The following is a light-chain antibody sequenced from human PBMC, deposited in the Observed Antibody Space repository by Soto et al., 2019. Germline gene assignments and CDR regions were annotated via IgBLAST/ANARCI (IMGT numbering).Light chain of an antibody. V-gene: IGLV2-14*01. Sequence: QSVLTQPASVSGSPGQSITISCTGTSSDIGAYNSVSWYQQHPGKAPKLMIYEVSNRPSGVSNRFSASKSDNTASLTISGLQAEDEADYYCSSRTTSNPYVFGAGTKLTV. CDR1: SSDIGAYNS. CDR2: EVS. J-gene: IGLJ1*01. CDR3: SSRTTSNPYV.